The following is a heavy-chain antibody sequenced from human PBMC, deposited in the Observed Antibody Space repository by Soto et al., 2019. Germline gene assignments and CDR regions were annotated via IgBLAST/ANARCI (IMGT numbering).Heavy chain of an antibody. CDR2: MSGSGGST. Sequence: GGSRRLSGAASGITFSSYAMRWARQAPGKGLERFAAMSGSGGSTYYADSLKGRFTSTGDNNNNTLYLQMNSMRAEATAVYYCAKPAAGTSGWFDPWGQGTLVTVSS. CDR1: GITFSSYA. D-gene: IGHD6-13*01. V-gene: IGHV3-23*01. CDR3: AKPAAGTSGWFDP. J-gene: IGHJ5*02.